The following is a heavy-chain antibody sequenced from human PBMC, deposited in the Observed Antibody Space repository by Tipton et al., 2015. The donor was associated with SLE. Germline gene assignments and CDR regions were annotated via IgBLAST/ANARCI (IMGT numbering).Heavy chain of an antibody. V-gene: IGHV3-43*01. Sequence: SLRLSCLASGFALDVYPMHWVRHSPGMSLEWVSLITWNGGTIYYSDSVRGRFTISRDNRKNSVYLQLNALRPEDSALYYCAKGRYSGTSGPLDSWGQGTLVTVSS. CDR1: GFALDVYP. J-gene: IGHJ4*02. CDR2: ITWNGGTI. CDR3: AKGRYSGTSGPLDS. D-gene: IGHD1-26*01.